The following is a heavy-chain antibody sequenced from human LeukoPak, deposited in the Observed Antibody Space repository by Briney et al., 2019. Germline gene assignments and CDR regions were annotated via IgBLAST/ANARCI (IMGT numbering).Heavy chain of an antibody. CDR1: GFTIRSYA. Sequence: GGSLRLSCAASGFTIRSYAMTWVRQAPGNGLEGVAGMSGSGGSTNYADSVRGRFTISRDNSKNTLYLQMNSLRAEDTAIYYCAKAYCGGDCPFDYWGQGTLVTVSS. J-gene: IGHJ4*02. CDR2: MSGSGGST. V-gene: IGHV3-23*01. CDR3: AKAYCGGDCPFDY. D-gene: IGHD2-21*02.